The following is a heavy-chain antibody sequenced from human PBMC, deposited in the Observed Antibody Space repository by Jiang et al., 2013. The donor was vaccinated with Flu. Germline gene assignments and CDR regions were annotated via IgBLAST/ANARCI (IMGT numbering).Heavy chain of an antibody. J-gene: IGHJ4*02. CDR1: GYTFTSYD. CDR3: ARGGNGEWELYSPDY. D-gene: IGHD1-26*01. V-gene: IGHV1-2*02. Sequence: SGAEVKKPGASVKVSCKASGYTFTSYDINWVRQATGQGLEWMGWINPNSGGTNYAQKFQGRVTMTRDTSISTAYMELSRLRSDDTAVYYCARGGNGEWELYSPDYWGQGTLVTVSS. CDR2: INPNSGGT.